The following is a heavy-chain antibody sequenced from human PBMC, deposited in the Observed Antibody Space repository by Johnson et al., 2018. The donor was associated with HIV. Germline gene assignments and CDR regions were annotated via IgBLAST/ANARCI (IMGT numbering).Heavy chain of an antibody. D-gene: IGHD1-1*01. CDR2: IYSGGST. CDR1: GFTVRSNY. Sequence: VQLVESGGGLVQPGGSLRLSCAASGFTVRSNYMSWVRQAPGKGLEWVSVIYSGGSTYYADSVKGRFSISRDNSKNTLYFQMNSLRAEETAVYYCARGTEGDGAFDIWGQGTMVTVSS. V-gene: IGHV3-66*02. CDR3: ARGTEGDGAFDI. J-gene: IGHJ3*02.